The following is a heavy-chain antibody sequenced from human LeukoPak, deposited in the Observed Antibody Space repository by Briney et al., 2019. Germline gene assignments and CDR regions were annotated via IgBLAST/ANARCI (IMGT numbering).Heavy chain of an antibody. CDR2: ISGSSSAI. Sequence: GGSLRLSCAASGFTFSAYNMIWVRQAPGKGLEWLSYISGSSSAIYYADSVQGRFTISRDNAKNSLPLQMSSLRVEDTAVYYCVRDRTLGVRDGFILAWGQGTLVTVSS. CDR3: VRDRTLGVRDGFILA. CDR1: GFTFSAYN. V-gene: IGHV3-48*01. J-gene: IGHJ5*02. D-gene: IGHD5-24*01.